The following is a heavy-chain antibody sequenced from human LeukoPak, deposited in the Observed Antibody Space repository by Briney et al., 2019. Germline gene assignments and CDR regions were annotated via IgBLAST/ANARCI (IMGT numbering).Heavy chain of an antibody. CDR1: GYTFTSYY. CDR3: ARDRLYYYDSSGYPDY. Sequence: ASVKVSCKASGYTFTSYYMHWVRQAPGQGLEWMGIINPSGGSTSYAQKFQGRVTMTRDTSTSTVYMELSSLGSEDTAVYYCARDRLYYYDSSGYPDYWGQGTLVTVSS. J-gene: IGHJ4*02. D-gene: IGHD3-22*01. CDR2: INPSGGST. V-gene: IGHV1-46*01.